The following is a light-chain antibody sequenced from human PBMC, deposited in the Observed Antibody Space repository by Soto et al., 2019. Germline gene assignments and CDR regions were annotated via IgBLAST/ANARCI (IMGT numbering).Light chain of an antibody. V-gene: IGKV1-8*01. Sequence: AIRMTQSPSSFSASTGDRVTVTCRASQGISSYLAWYQQKPGKAPKLLIYAASTLQSGVPSRFRGSGSGTDYTLTISSLQSEDFATYYCQQYYSYPLTVGPGTKVDIK. CDR3: QQYYSYPLT. CDR2: AAS. J-gene: IGKJ3*01. CDR1: QGISSY.